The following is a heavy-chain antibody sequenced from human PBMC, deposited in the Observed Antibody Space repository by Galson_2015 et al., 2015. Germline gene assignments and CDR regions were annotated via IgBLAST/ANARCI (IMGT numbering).Heavy chain of an antibody. D-gene: IGHD3-3*01. CDR3: ARDRYYDFWSGCDY. V-gene: IGHV1-18*01. CDR1: GYTFTSYG. J-gene: IGHJ4*02. Sequence: SVKVSCKASGYTFTSYGISWVRQAPGQGLEWMGWISAYNGNTNYAQKLQGKVTMTTDTSTSTAYMELRSLRSDDTAVYYCARDRYYDFWSGCDYWGQGTLVTVSS. CDR2: ISAYNGNT.